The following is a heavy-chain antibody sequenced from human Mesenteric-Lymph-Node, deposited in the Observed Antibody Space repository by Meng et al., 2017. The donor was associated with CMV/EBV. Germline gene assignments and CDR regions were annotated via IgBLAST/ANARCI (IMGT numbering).Heavy chain of an antibody. CDR3: AGPSYSYGFEDYYYYGMDV. J-gene: IGHJ6*02. CDR2: INHSGST. Sequence: SETLSLTCAVYGGSFSGYYWSWIRQPPGKGLEWIGEINHSGSTNYNPSLKSRVTISVDTSKNQFSLKLSSVTAADTAVYYCAGPSYSYGFEDYYYYGMDVWGQGTTVTVSS. CDR1: GGSFSGYY. D-gene: IGHD5-18*01. V-gene: IGHV4-34*01.